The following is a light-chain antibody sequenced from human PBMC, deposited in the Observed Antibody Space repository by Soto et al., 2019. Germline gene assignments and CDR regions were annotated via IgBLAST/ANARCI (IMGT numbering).Light chain of an antibody. CDR3: GSWDSSLSAYL. Sequence: HSVLTRPPSVSAAPGQKVTISCSGSSSNIGGNSVSWYQQLPGTAPKLLIYDDNKRPSGIPDRFSGSKSGTSATLGITGFQTGDEADYYCGSWDSSLSAYLFGNGTKV. CDR2: DDN. V-gene: IGLV1-51*01. CDR1: SSNIGGNS. J-gene: IGLJ1*01.